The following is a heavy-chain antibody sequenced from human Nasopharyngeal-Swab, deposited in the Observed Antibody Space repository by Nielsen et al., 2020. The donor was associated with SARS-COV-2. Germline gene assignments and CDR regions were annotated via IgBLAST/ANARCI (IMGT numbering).Heavy chain of an antibody. J-gene: IGHJ6*02. CDR1: GFPFSSYD. Sequence: GGSLRLSCAASGFPFSSYDMHWVRQATGKGLEWVSAIGTAGDTYYPGSVKGRFTISRENAKNSLYLQMNSLRAGDTAVYYCARAGVATSYYYYYGMDVWGQGTTVTVSS. D-gene: IGHD5-12*01. V-gene: IGHV3-13*01. CDR2: IGTAGDT. CDR3: ARAGVATSYYYYYGMDV.